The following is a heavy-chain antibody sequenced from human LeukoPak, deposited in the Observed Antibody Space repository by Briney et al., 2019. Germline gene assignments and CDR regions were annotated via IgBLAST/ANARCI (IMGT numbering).Heavy chain of an antibody. CDR1: GFTFSAFN. V-gene: IGHV3-21*01. CDR2: ITTSSSHI. D-gene: IGHD5-12*01. J-gene: IGHJ6*03. Sequence: GGSLRLSCAASGFTFSAFNMNWVRRTPGKGLEWVSSITTSSSHIFYADSVRGRFTISRDNADNSLYLQMSSLRDEDTAVYYCARDPYSGGYGAYYYYYMDLWGKGTTVTVSS. CDR3: ARDPYSGGYGAYYYYYMDL.